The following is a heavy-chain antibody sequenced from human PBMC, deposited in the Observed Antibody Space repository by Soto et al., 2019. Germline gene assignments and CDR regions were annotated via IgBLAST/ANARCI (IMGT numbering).Heavy chain of an antibody. V-gene: IGHV3-23*01. CDR1: GFTFSSYA. CDR3: AKSPTHDTDFYYYYYGMDV. Sequence: GGSLRLSCAASGFTFSSYAMSWVRQAPGKGLEWVAAISGSGGSTYYADSVKGRFTTSRDNSKNTLYLKMNSLRAEDTAVYYCAKSPTHDTDFYYYYYGMDVWGQGTTVTV. CDR2: ISGSGGST. J-gene: IGHJ6*02. D-gene: IGHD1-1*01.